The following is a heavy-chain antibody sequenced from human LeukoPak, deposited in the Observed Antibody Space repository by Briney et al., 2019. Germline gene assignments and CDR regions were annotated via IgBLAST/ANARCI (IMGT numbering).Heavy chain of an antibody. CDR3: ARLKGCYYYYMDV. CDR1: GGSISSYY. Sequence: PSETLSLTCTVSGGSISSYYWSWIRQPPGKGLEWIGYIYYSGSTNYNPSLKSRVTISVDTSKNQFSLKLSSVTAADTAVYYCARLKGCYYYYMDVWGKGTTVTVSS. V-gene: IGHV4-59*01. J-gene: IGHJ6*03. CDR2: IYYSGST.